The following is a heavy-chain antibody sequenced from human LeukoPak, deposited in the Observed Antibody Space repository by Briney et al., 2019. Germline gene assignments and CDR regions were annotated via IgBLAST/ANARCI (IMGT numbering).Heavy chain of an antibody. CDR2: IYYSGIT. D-gene: IGHD6-13*01. J-gene: IGHJ4*02. CDR1: GGSINNYY. V-gene: IGHV4-59*08. CDR3: ARHLVGSNWFFDH. Sequence: SETLSLTCTVSGGSINNYYWSWIRQPPEKGLEWIGYIYYSGITKYNPSLKSRVATSVDTSKNQFSLKLTSVTAADTAVYYCARHLVGSNWFFDHWGQGTLVTVSS.